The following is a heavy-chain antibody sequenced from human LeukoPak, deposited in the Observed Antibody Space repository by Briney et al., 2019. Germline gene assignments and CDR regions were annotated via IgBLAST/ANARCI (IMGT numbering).Heavy chain of an antibody. J-gene: IGHJ4*02. Sequence: GGSLRLSCAASGFTFRSYWMSWVRQAPGKGLEWVANIKEDGSEKYYVDSVKGRFTISRDSAKTSLYLQMNRLRVEDTAVYYCARDHNYGSDYWGQGTLVTVSS. D-gene: IGHD5-18*01. V-gene: IGHV3-7*03. CDR2: IKEDGSEK. CDR1: GFTFRSYW. CDR3: ARDHNYGSDY.